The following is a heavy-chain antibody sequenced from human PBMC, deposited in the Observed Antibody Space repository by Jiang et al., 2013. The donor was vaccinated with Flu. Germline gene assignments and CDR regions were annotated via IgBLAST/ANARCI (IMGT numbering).Heavy chain of an antibody. CDR2: TYYRSKYYS. CDR3: ARGGTLLGPPFDY. V-gene: IGHV6-1*01. CDR1: GDTVSSESGA. D-gene: IGHD2-15*01. Sequence: QTLSLTCAISGDTVSSESGAWNWIRQSPSRGLEWLGRTYYRSKYYSEYAVSVKGRITINPDTSKNQFSLQLNSVTPEDTAVYYCARGGTLLGPPFDYWGQGTLVTVSS. J-gene: IGHJ4*02.